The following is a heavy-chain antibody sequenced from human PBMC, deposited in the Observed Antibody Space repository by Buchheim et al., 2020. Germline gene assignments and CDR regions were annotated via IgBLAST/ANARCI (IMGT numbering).Heavy chain of an antibody. CDR2: ISYDGSTE. D-gene: IGHD2/OR15-2a*01. Sequence: QVQLVESGGGVVQPGRSLRLFCAASGFTFRSSAMYWVRQAPGKGLEWVAFISYDGSTEFYTDSVKGRFTISRDNSKNTLYLQMNSLRVEDTAVYYCAKYREGYFDYWGQGTL. CDR1: GFTFRSSA. CDR3: AKYREGYFDY. V-gene: IGHV3-30*04. J-gene: IGHJ4*02.